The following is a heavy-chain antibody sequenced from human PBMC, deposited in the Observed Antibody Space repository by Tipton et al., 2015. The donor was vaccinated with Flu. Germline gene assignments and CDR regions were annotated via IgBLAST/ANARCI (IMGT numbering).Heavy chain of an antibody. J-gene: IGHJ6*03. D-gene: IGHD3-9*01. CDR1: GGSFSGYY. V-gene: IGHV4-34*01. CDR3: AGGHSDILTGYYMDV. CDR2: INHSGST. Sequence: TLSLTCAVYGGSFSGYYWSWIRQPPGKGLEWIGEINHSGSTNYNPSLKSRVTISVDTSKNQFSLKLSSVTAADTAVYYCAGGHSDILTGYYMDVWGKGTTVTVSS.